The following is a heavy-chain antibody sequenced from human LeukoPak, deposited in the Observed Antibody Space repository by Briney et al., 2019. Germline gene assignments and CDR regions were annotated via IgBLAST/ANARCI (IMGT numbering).Heavy chain of an antibody. Sequence: GSLRLSCAASGFTFSSYSMNWVRQAPGKGLEWVSSISDTGGYTYYADSMKGRFTISRDNSKNTLYLQMNSLRAEDTAVYHCANGGSMAHEKIHNWGQGTLVTVSS. CDR1: GFTFSSYS. CDR3: ANGGSMAHEKIHN. D-gene: IGHD2/OR15-2a*01. V-gene: IGHV3-23*01. J-gene: IGHJ4*02. CDR2: ISDTGGYT.